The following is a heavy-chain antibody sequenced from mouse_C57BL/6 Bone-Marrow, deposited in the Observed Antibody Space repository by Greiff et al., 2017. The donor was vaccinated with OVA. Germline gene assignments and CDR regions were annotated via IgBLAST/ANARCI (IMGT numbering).Heavy chain of an antibody. Sequence: EVQLQQSGPELVKPGASVKISCKASGFTFTDYYMNWVKQSHGKGLEWIGEINPNNGGTSYNQKFKGKATMTVDKSSSTAYMELRSLTSEDSAVYYCARRPLSYFDVWGRGTTVTVTS. CDR2: INPNNGGT. V-gene: IGHV1-26*01. CDR1: GFTFTDYY. D-gene: IGHD6-1*01. J-gene: IGHJ1*03. CDR3: ARRPLSYFDV.